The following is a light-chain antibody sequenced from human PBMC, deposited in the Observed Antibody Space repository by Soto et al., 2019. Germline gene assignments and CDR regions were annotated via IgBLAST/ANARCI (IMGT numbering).Light chain of an antibody. CDR3: SSYTTSSTLEVL. CDR1: SSDVGAYNF. V-gene: IGLV2-14*01. Sequence: QSALTQPASVSGSPGQSITISCTGTSSDVGAYNFVSWYQQHPGKAPKLMIYDVSDRPSGVSDRFSGSKSGNTASLTISGLQADDEADYYCSSYTTSSTLEVLFSGGTKLTVL. CDR2: DVS. J-gene: IGLJ2*01.